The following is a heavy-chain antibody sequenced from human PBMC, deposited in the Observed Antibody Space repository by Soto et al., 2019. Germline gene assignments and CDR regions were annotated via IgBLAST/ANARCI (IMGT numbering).Heavy chain of an antibody. Sequence: GASVKVSCKASGGTFSSYAISWVRQAPGQGLEWMGGIIPIFGTANYAQKSQGRVTITADESTSTAYMELSSLRSEDTAVYYCAARQGITGTTKLYYYYGMDVWGQGTTVTVS. CDR3: AARQGITGTTKLYYYYGMDV. J-gene: IGHJ6*02. V-gene: IGHV1-69*13. CDR2: IIPIFGTA. D-gene: IGHD1-7*01. CDR1: GGTFSSYA.